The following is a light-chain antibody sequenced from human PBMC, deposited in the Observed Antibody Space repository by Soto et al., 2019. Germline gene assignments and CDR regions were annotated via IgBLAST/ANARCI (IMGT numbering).Light chain of an antibody. V-gene: IGLV2-14*01. CDR2: EVT. J-gene: IGLJ2*01. Sequence: QSALTQPASVSGSPGQSITMSCTGTSSDIGASNYVSWYRQPPGEAPKLLIYEVTQRPSGISDRFSGSKSGNVASLTISGLQAEDEADYYCSSCTTINTLVFGGGTQLTVL. CDR3: SSCTTINTLV. CDR1: SSDIGASNY.